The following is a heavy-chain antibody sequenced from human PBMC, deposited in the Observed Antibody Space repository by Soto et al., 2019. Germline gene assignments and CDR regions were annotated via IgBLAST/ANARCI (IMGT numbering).Heavy chain of an antibody. CDR2: INPNSGGT. Sequence: GKGLEWMGWINPNSGGTNYAQKFQGWVTMTRDTSISTAYMELSRLRSDDTAVYYCAREVSGGYDFRAFDMWGQGTMVTVSS. J-gene: IGHJ3*02. V-gene: IGHV1-2*04. D-gene: IGHD5-12*01. CDR3: AREVSGGYDFRAFDM.